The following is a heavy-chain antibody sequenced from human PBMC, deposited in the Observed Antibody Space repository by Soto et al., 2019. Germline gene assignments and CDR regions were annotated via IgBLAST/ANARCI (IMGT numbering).Heavy chain of an antibody. J-gene: IGHJ6*03. CDR3: ARGDCVGGTCYSLAGSFYYYMDV. CDR1: GFTFSNYW. CDR2: INSDGRVS. Sequence: EVQLVESGGGLVQPGGSLRLSCAASGFTFSNYWLYWVRQDPGKGREWVSRINSDGRVSSYADSVKGRLTISRDNVKNTLYLQMDSLRAEDTAVYYCARGDCVGGTCYSLAGSFYYYMDVWGKGTTVTVFS. V-gene: IGHV3-74*02. D-gene: IGHD2-15*01.